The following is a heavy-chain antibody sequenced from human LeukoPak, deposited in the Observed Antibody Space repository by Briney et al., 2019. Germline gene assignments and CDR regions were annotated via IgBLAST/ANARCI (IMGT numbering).Heavy chain of an antibody. J-gene: IGHJ4*02. CDR1: GISLRTRGVG. Sequence: SGPTLVNPTQTLTLTCTRSGISLRTRGVGVGWIRQPPGKALEWLALISWNDDKRYSPSLKSRLTITKDTSKNQVVLTMTNMDPVDTATYYCARHIAVRGEFDYWGQGTLVTVSS. CDR3: ARHIAVRGEFDY. CDR2: ISWNDDK. V-gene: IGHV2-5*01. D-gene: IGHD6-6*01.